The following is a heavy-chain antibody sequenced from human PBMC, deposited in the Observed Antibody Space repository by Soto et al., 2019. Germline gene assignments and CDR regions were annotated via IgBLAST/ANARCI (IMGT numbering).Heavy chain of an antibody. CDR1: GFTFRDYE. Sequence: EVQLVESGGGFIQPGGSLRLSCAASGFTFRDYEMNWVRQAPGKALEWISYISDSGRSSDYAASVRGRFTISRDNANNSLHLHMSSLRVEDTAIYYCARLPSSSLYGNWFDPWGQGPLVTVSS. V-gene: IGHV3-48*03. D-gene: IGHD6-6*01. CDR2: ISDSGRSS. CDR3: ARLPSSSLYGNWFDP. J-gene: IGHJ5*02.